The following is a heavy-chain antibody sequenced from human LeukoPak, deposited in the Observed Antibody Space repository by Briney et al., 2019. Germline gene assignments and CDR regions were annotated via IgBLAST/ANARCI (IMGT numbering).Heavy chain of an antibody. Sequence: PSETLSLTCTVSGGSISSSSYYWGWIRQPPGKGLEWIGTIYYSGSTHYNPSLKSRVTISVDTSKNQLSLKLSSVTAADTAVYYCARHLYYGSGSEGGFQHWGQGTLVTVSS. J-gene: IGHJ1*01. D-gene: IGHD3-10*01. CDR1: GGSISSSSYY. V-gene: IGHV4-39*01. CDR2: IYYSGST. CDR3: ARHLYYGSGSEGGFQH.